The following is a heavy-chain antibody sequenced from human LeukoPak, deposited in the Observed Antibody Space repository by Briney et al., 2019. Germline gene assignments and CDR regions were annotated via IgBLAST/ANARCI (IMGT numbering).Heavy chain of an antibody. CDR1: GGSISSSSYY. CDR2: IYYSGST. CDR3: ARAKERITIFGVVIRDPSGMDV. D-gene: IGHD3-3*01. J-gene: IGHJ6*02. V-gene: IGHV4-39*01. Sequence: SETLSLTCTVSGGSISSSSYYWGWIRQPPGKGLEWIGSIYYSGSTYYNPSLKSRVTISVDTSKNQFSLKLSSVTAADTAVYYCARAKERITIFGVVIRDPSGMDVWGQGTTVTVSS.